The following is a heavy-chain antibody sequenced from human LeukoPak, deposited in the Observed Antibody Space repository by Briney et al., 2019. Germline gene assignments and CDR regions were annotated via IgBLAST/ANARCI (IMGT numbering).Heavy chain of an antibody. V-gene: IGHV3-7*01. J-gene: IGHJ6*03. CDR3: ARVQRGDYYYMDV. Sequence: PGGSLRLSCAASGFTFSSYWMRWVRQAPGKGLEWVANINQDGGQKNYMDSVKGRFTVSRDNAGNSLFLQMNSLRAEDTAVYYCARVQRGDYYYMDVWGKGTTVTVSS. CDR2: INQDGGQK. CDR1: GFTFSSYW. D-gene: IGHD3-10*01.